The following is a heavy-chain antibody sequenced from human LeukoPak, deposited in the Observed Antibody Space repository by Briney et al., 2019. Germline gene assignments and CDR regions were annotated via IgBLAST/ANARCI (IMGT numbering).Heavy chain of an antibody. Sequence: GGSLRLSCAASGFTFSTYEMNWVRQAPGKGLEWVSYISDTGGTIYYADSVKGRFTISRDNAKNTMYLQMNNLREEDTAVYYCTRDPILGAPDYFDYWGQGTLVTVSS. CDR1: GFTFSTYE. CDR2: ISDTGGTI. D-gene: IGHD1-26*01. V-gene: IGHV3-48*03. J-gene: IGHJ4*02. CDR3: TRDPILGAPDYFDY.